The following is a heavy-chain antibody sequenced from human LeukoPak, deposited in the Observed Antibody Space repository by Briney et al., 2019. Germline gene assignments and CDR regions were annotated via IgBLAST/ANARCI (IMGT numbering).Heavy chain of an antibody. Sequence: ASVTVSFTASGYTFIVYYIHWVRQAPGQGLEWMGWINPNSGGTYFAQKFQGRVTMTRDTSISTAYMELSRLRSDDTAVYYCAKAHTIRANDYWDQGTLVIVSS. J-gene: IGHJ4*02. D-gene: IGHD5-24*01. CDR2: INPNSGGT. V-gene: IGHV1-2*02. CDR1: GYTFIVYY. CDR3: AKAHTIRANDY.